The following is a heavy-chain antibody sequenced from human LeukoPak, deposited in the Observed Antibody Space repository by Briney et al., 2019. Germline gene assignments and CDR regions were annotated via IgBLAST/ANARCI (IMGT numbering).Heavy chain of an antibody. J-gene: IGHJ4*02. CDR3: ARFISGDHVIDY. CDR2: IYYSGNT. D-gene: IGHD3-10*01. CDR1: GGSISSGGYY. V-gene: IGHV4-31*03. Sequence: PSQTLSLTCTVSGGSISSGGYYWSWIRQHPGKGLEWIGYIYYSGNTYYNPSPKSRVTISVDTSKNQFSLKLGSVTAADTAVYYCARFISGDHVIDYWGQGTLVTVSS.